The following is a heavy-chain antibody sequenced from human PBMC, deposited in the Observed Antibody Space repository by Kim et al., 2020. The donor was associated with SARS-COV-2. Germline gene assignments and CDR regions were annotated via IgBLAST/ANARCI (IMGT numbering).Heavy chain of an antibody. D-gene: IGHD3-22*01. J-gene: IGHJ4*02. CDR3: TSMGNYYDSSGYYY. Sequence: ASVKGRFTISRDGSKSIASLQMNSLKTEDTAVYYCTSMGNYYDSSGYYYWGQGTLVTVSS. V-gene: IGHV3-49*01.